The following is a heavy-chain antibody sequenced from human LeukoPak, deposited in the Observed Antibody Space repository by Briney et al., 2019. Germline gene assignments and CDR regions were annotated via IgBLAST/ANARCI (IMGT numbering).Heavy chain of an antibody. CDR2: IIPILGIA. CDR3: ARGQSGWKEFDY. V-gene: IGHV1-69*02. Sequence: PVKVSCKASGGTFSSYTISWVRQAPGQGLEWMGRIIPILGIANYAQKFQGRVTITADKSTSTAYMELSSLRSEDTAVYYCARGQSGWKEFDYWGQGTLVTVSS. D-gene: IGHD1-1*01. J-gene: IGHJ4*02. CDR1: GGTFSSYT.